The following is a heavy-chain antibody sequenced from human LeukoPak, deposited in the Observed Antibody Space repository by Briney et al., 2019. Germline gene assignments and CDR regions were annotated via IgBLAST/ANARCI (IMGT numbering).Heavy chain of an antibody. D-gene: IGHD2-21*02. CDR1: GFTFGTYG. CDR2: ITNSGGST. CDR3: AKLVGTANFDY. V-gene: IGHV3-23*01. Sequence: PGGSLRLSCAASGFTFGTYGMSWVRQAPGKGLEWVSTITNSGGSTYYADSVKVRFTISRDNSKHMLYLQMNSLRAEDTAQYYCAKLVGTANFDYWGQGILVIVSS. J-gene: IGHJ4*02.